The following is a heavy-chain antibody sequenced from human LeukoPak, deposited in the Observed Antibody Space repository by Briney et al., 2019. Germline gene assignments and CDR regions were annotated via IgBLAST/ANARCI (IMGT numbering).Heavy chain of an antibody. Sequence: GGSLRLSCAASGFTFDDYAMHWVRQAPGKGLEWVSGISWNSGSIGYADSVKGRFTISRDNAKNSLYLQMNSLRAEDTALYYCAKDPNLYDSSGYYHKWGQGTLVTVSS. D-gene: IGHD3-22*01. J-gene: IGHJ4*02. V-gene: IGHV3-9*01. CDR1: GFTFDDYA. CDR3: AKDPNLYDSSGYYHK. CDR2: ISWNSGSI.